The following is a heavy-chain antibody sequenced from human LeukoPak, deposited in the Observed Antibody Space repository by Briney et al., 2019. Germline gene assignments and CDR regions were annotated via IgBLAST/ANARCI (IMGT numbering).Heavy chain of an antibody. D-gene: IGHD5-18*01. J-gene: IGHJ4*02. Sequence: SETLSLTCTVSGGSISSGDYYWSWIRQPPGKGLEWIGYIYYSGSTYYNPSLKSRVTISVDTSKNQFSLELSSVTAADTAVYYCARAGYGSPFDYWGQGTLVTVSS. CDR2: IYYSGST. CDR3: ARAGYGSPFDY. CDR1: GGSISSGDYY. V-gene: IGHV4-30-4*01.